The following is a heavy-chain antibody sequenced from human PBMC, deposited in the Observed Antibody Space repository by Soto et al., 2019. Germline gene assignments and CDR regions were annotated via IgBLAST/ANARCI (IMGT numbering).Heavy chain of an antibody. Sequence: SETLSLTCAVSGGSISSGGYSWSWIRQPPGKGLEWIGYIYHSGSTYYNPSLKSRVTISVDRSKNQFSLKLSSVTAADTAVYYCARYGDETRYYYYGMDVWGQGTTVTVSS. V-gene: IGHV4-30-2*01. CDR3: ARYGDETRYYYYGMDV. CDR1: GGSISSGGYS. D-gene: IGHD4-17*01. CDR2: IYHSGST. J-gene: IGHJ6*02.